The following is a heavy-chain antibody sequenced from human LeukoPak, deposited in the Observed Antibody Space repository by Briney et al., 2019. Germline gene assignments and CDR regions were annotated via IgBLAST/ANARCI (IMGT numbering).Heavy chain of an antibody. CDR2: IYYSGST. V-gene: IGHV4-59*01. Sequence: PSETLSLTCTVSGGSISGYYWNWIRQPPGKGLEWIGYIYYSGSTNYSPSLKSRLTISVDTSKNQFSLKLSSVTAADTAVYYCARTYGSSGLGYFDLWGRGTLSLSPQ. CDR3: ARTYGSSGLGYFDL. D-gene: IGHD6-13*01. CDR1: GGSISGYY. J-gene: IGHJ2*01.